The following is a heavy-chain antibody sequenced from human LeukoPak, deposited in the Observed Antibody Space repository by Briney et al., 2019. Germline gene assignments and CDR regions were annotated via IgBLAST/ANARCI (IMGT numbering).Heavy chain of an antibody. D-gene: IGHD3-10*02. CDR3: AELGITMIGGV. V-gene: IGHV3-7*01. J-gene: IGHJ6*04. CDR2: IKQDGSEK. CDR1: GFTFRRYW. Sequence: TGGSLRLSCAASGFTFRRYWMSWVRQAPGKGLEWVANIKQDGSEKYYVDSVKGRFTISRDNAKNSLYLQMNSLRAEDTAVYYCAELGITMIGGVWGKGTTVTISS.